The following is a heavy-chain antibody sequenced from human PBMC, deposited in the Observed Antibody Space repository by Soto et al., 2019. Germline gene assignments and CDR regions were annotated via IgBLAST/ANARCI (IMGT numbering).Heavy chain of an antibody. V-gene: IGHV3-30*18. J-gene: IGHJ4*02. CDR1: GFTFSSYG. CDR2: ISYDGSNK. Sequence: GGSLRLSCAASGFTFSSYGMHWVRQAPGKGLEWVAVISYDGSNKYYADSVKGRFTISRDNSKNTLYLQMNSLRAEDTAVYYCAKDQEVYSYGYVDYFDYWGQGTLVTVSS. D-gene: IGHD5-18*01. CDR3: AKDQEVYSYGYVDYFDY.